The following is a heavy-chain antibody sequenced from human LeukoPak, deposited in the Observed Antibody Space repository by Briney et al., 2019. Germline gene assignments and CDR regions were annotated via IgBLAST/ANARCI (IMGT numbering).Heavy chain of an antibody. CDR1: GFTFSSYY. Sequence: GGSLRLSCAASGFTFSSYYIHWVRQAPGKGLEWVAAISGSGGSTYYADSVKGRFTISRDNSKNTLYLQMNSLRAEDTAVYYCAKDGTWIQLWFVYWGQGTLVTVSS. CDR2: ISGSGGST. CDR3: AKDGTWIQLWFVY. V-gene: IGHV3-23*01. D-gene: IGHD5-18*01. J-gene: IGHJ4*02.